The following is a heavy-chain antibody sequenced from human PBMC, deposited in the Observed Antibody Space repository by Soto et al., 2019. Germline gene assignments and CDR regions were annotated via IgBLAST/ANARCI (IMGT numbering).Heavy chain of an antibody. V-gene: IGHV1-58*01. D-gene: IGHD3-16*01. Sequence: QMQLVQSGPEVKKPGTSVKVSCKPSGFTFTSSAVQWVRQARGQRLEWIGWIVVGSGNTPYAQQFQERVTITRDMSTSTAHMELSSLISEATSVYSCAPGLIMLPFEGVDYYGMDVFGQGTTVTVS. CDR2: IVVGSGNT. J-gene: IGHJ6*02. CDR1: GFTFTSSA. CDR3: APGLIMLPFEGVDYYGMDV.